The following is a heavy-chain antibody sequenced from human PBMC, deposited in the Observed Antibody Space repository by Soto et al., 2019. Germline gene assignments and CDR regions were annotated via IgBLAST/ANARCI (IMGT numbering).Heavy chain of an antibody. CDR3: AKGGSGNYLTYYYYYGMDV. CDR1: GFSLSNNG. D-gene: IGHD3-22*01. CDR2: ISYDGNNK. J-gene: IGHJ6*02. V-gene: IGHV3-30*18. Sequence: PVGSLRLSCAASGFSLSNNGMHWVRQAPGKGLEWVAVISYDGNNKYYADSVKGRFTISRDNSKNTVYLEMNNLRAEDTAMYYCAKGGSGNYLTYYYYYGMDVWGQGTTV.